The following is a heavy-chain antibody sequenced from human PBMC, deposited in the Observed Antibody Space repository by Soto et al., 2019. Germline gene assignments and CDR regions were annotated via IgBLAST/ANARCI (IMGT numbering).Heavy chain of an antibody. CDR1: GFTFSRSG. CDR2: ISYDGTNK. D-gene: IGHD3-10*01. CDR3: AKSEEFRYYGSGEY. J-gene: IGHJ4*02. Sequence: QVQLVESGGGVVQPGRSLRLSCAASGFTFSRSGMHWVRQAPGKGLEWVAVISYDGTNKYYADSVKGRFTISRDNSENTLYLQMNSLRAEDTAVYYCAKSEEFRYYGSGEYWGQGTLVTVSS. V-gene: IGHV3-30*18.